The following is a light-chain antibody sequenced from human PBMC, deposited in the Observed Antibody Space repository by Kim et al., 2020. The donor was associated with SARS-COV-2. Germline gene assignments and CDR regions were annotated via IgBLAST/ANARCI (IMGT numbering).Light chain of an antibody. CDR3: QQSYSTPYT. V-gene: IGKV1-39*01. CDR2: AAS. Sequence: DIQMTQSPSSLSASVGDRVTITCRASQSINTYLNWYQQKPGKAPKLLIYAASSLQSGVPSRLSGSGSGTDFSLTISSLQPEDFATYFCQQSYSTPYTFGQGTKLEI. J-gene: IGKJ2*01. CDR1: QSINTY.